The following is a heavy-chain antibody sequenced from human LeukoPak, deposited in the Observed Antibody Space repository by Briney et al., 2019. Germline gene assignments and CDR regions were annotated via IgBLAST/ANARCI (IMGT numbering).Heavy chain of an antibody. J-gene: IGHJ4*02. Sequence: PGGSLRLSCAASGFTFSSYWMSWVRQAPGKGLEWVANINQDGGEKYYVDSVKGRFTISRDNAKNSLYLQMNSLRAEDTAVYYCARDYYQLLYSIQLWLDSWGQGTLVTVSS. CDR2: INQDGGEK. CDR3: ARDYYQLLYSIQLWLDS. CDR1: GFTFSSYW. D-gene: IGHD5-18*01. V-gene: IGHV3-7*01.